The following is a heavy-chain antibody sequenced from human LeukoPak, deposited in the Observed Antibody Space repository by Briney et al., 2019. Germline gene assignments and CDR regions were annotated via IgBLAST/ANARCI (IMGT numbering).Heavy chain of an antibody. CDR3: ASRSSSWYFQH. V-gene: IGHV3-30*03. J-gene: IGHJ1*01. Sequence: PGGSLRLSCAASGFTFGNHGMHWVRQAPGKGLEWVAVISHDGSNSYYADSVKGRFIISRDNPKHTLYLQMNSLRGEDTAVYYCASRSSSWYFQHWGQGTLVTVSS. D-gene: IGHD6-13*01. CDR2: ISHDGSNS. CDR1: GFTFGNHG.